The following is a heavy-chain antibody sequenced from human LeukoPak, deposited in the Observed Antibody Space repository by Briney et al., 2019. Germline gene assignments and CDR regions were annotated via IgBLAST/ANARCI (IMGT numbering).Heavy chain of an antibody. CDR2: INHSGST. V-gene: IGHV4-34*01. D-gene: IGHD6-19*01. CDR1: GGSFSGYY. CDR3: ARGLLKQWLVRYADYYYGMDV. Sequence: KPSETLSLTCAVYGGSFSGYYWSWIRQPPGKGLEWIGEINHSGSTNYNPSLKSRVTISVDTSKNQFSLKLSSVTAADTAVYYCARGLLKQWLVRYADYYYGMDVWGQGTTVTVSS. J-gene: IGHJ6*02.